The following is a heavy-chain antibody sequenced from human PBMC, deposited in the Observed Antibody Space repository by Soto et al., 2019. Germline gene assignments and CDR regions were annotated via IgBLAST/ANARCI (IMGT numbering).Heavy chain of an antibody. Sequence: PLETLSLTCTVSGGSISSSSYYWGWIRQPPGKGLEWIGSIYYSGSTYYNPSLKSRVTISVDTSKNQFSLKLSSVTAADTAVYYCARQRYYDILTGYYPGMDVWGQGTTVTVSS. CDR3: ARQRYYDILTGYYPGMDV. J-gene: IGHJ6*02. CDR2: IYYSGST. CDR1: GGSISSSSYY. V-gene: IGHV4-39*01. D-gene: IGHD3-9*01.